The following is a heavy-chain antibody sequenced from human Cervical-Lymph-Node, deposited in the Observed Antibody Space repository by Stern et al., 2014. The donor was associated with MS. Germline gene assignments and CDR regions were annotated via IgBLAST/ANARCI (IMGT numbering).Heavy chain of an antibody. CDR2: ISAYSGKT. D-gene: IGHD4-11*01. J-gene: IGHJ4*02. Sequence: QVKLGQSGSEVKQPGASVKVSCKGTGYTFSSYGISWVRQAPGQGLAWMGSISAYSGKTNYGQKFRGRVTLTTDTSTSTGYMEFRSLRSDDTAMYYCARVGGRSTVTTSPHDFWGQGTLITVSS. V-gene: IGHV1-18*01. CDR1: GYTFSSYG. CDR3: ARVGGRSTVTTSPHDF.